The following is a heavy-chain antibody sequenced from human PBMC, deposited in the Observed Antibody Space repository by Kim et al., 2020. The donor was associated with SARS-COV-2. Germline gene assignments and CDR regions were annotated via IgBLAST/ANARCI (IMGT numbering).Heavy chain of an antibody. CDR3: ARDVHYDFWSGYLDYFDY. J-gene: IGHJ4*02. V-gene: IGHV3-21*01. CDR2: ISSSSSYI. Sequence: GGSLRLSCAASGFTFSSYSMNWVRQAPGKGLEWVSSISSSSSYIYYADSVKGRFTISRDNAKNSLYLQMNSLRAEDTAVYYCARDVHYDFWSGYLDYFDYRGQGTLGTGSS. D-gene: IGHD3-3*01. CDR1: GFTFSSYS.